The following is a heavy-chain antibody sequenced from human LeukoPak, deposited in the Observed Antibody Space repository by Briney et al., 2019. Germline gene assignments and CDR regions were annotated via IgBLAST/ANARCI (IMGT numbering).Heavy chain of an antibody. Sequence: GGSLRLSCAASGFTFSSYSMNWVRQAPGKGLEWVSSISSSSSYIYYADSVKGRFTISRDNAKNSLYLQMNSLRAEDTAVYYCARAAAARRWGHPDYWGQGTLVTVSS. V-gene: IGHV3-21*04. CDR1: GFTFSSYS. D-gene: IGHD6-6*01. J-gene: IGHJ4*02. CDR2: ISSSSSYI. CDR3: ARAAAARRWGHPDY.